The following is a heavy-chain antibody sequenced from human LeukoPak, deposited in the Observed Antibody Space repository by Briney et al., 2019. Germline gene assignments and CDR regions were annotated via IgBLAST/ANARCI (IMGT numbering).Heavy chain of an antibody. CDR2: ISYDGSNK. CDR1: GFTFSSYG. V-gene: IGHV3-30*18. D-gene: IGHD1-1*01. Sequence: GRSLRLSCAASGFTFSSYGMHWVRQAPGKGLEWVAVISYDGSNKYYADSVKGRFTISRDNSKNTLYLQMNSLRAEDTAVYYCAKDRGNWKGYSDYWGQGTLVTVSS. J-gene: IGHJ4*02. CDR3: AKDRGNWKGYSDY.